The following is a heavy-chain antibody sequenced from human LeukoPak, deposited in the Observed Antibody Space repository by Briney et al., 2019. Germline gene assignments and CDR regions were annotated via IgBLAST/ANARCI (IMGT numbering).Heavy chain of an antibody. D-gene: IGHD5-24*01. CDR1: GITFRRHW. CDR3: APEPSDDVES. V-gene: IGHV3-7*01. CDR2: IDEDGGEK. Sequence: GGSLRLSCAACGITFRRHWMSWVRQAPGKGLEWVANIDEDGGEKNYVDSVKGRFTISRDNAKNSWYLQMNSLRTEDTAMYYCAPEPSDDVESWGQGILVTVSS. J-gene: IGHJ4*02.